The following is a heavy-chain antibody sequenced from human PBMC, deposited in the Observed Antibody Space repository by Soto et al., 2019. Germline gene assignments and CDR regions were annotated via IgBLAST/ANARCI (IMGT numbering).Heavy chain of an antibody. D-gene: IGHD3-3*01. J-gene: IGHJ6*02. CDR2: MNPNSGNT. CDR1: GYTFTSYD. V-gene: IGHV1-8*01. Sequence: EASVKVSCKASGYTFTSYDINWVRQATGQGLEWMGWMNPNSGNTGYAQKFQGRVTMTRNTSISTAYMELSSLRSEDTAVYYCARGGHSYYDFWSGYFLRDYYYGMDVWGQGTTVTVSS. CDR3: ARGGHSYYDFWSGYFLRDYYYGMDV.